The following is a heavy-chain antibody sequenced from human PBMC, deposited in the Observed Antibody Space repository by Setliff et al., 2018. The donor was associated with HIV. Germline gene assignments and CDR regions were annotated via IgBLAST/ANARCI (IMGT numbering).Heavy chain of an antibody. V-gene: IGHV1-2*02. CDR1: GYTFTGYY. CDR2: INPNSGDT. Sequence: ASVKVSCKASGYTFTGYYMHWVRQAPGQGLEWMGWINPNSGDTNYAQKFQGRVTMTTNTSTTTVFMELSSLKFGDTAVYYCARAHYNFWSGYLDSWGQGTLVTVSS. D-gene: IGHD3-3*01. J-gene: IGHJ4*02. CDR3: ARAHYNFWSGYLDS.